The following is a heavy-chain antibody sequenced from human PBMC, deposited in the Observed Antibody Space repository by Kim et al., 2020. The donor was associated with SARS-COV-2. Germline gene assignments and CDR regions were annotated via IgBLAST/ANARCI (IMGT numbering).Heavy chain of an antibody. D-gene: IGHD4-17*01. V-gene: IGHV3-49*02. Sequence: SVKGRFTISRDDSKSIAYLQMNSLKTEDTAVYYCTREHDYGEERDAFDIWGQGTMVTVSS. J-gene: IGHJ3*02. CDR3: TREHDYGEERDAFDI.